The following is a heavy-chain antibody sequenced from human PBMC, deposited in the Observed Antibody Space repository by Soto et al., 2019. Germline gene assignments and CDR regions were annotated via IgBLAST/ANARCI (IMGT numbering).Heavy chain of an antibody. CDR1: VITFGSRA. CDR3: ARGSTDSYPGSRIFDF. D-gene: IGHD3-10*01. J-gene: IGHJ4*02. Sequence: CVASVITFGSRAMSWVRQAPGEGLEWVSSITDSGGDAKYADSVRGRFTTSRDNSKNTLYLQMSSLRAEDSAVYYCARGSTDSYPGSRIFDFWGRGTLVTVSS. CDR2: ITDSGGDA. V-gene: IGHV3-23*01.